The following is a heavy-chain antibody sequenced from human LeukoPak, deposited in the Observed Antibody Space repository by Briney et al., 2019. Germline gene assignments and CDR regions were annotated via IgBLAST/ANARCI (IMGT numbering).Heavy chain of an antibody. CDR2: ISGSGGST. V-gene: IGHV3-23*01. CDR1: GFTFSSYA. CDR3: AKGITIFGVVIMSGGVDFDY. J-gene: IGHJ4*02. Sequence: GGSLRLSCAASGFTFSSYAMSWVRQAPGRGLEWVSAISGSGGSTYYADSVKGRFTISRDNSKNTLYLQMNSLRAEDTAVYYCAKGITIFGVVIMSGGVDFDYWGQGTLVTVSS. D-gene: IGHD3-3*01.